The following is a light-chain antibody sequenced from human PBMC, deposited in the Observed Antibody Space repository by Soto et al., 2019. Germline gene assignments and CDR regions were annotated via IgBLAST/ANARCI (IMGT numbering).Light chain of an antibody. CDR1: QEISNY. Sequence: IQKRQFQYALSACGGERVSITCQASQEISNYLNWYQQKPGKAPKLLIYDASNLETGLPSRFSGSGAGTDFTFTISSLQPEYTATYYCQHYDNPPLTFGGGTKVDIK. CDR3: QHYDNPPLT. V-gene: IGKV1-33*01. J-gene: IGKJ4*01. CDR2: DAS.